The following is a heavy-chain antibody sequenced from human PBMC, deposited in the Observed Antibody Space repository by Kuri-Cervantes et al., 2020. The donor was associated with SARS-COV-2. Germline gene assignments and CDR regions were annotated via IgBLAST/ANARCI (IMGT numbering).Heavy chain of an antibody. J-gene: IGHJ1*01. CDR1: GFTFSSYA. CDR3: ARGSTYYDFWSGYYTGEYFQH. Sequence: GESLKISCAASGFTFSSYAMSWVRQAPGKGLEWVSAISGSGGSTYYADSVKGRFTISRDNSKNTLYLQMNSLRAEDTAVYYCARGSTYYDFWSGYYTGEYFQHWGQGTLVTVSS. CDR2: ISGSGGST. D-gene: IGHD3-3*01. V-gene: IGHV3-23*01.